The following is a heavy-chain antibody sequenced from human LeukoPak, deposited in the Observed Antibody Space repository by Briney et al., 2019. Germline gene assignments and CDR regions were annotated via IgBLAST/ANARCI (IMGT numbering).Heavy chain of an antibody. D-gene: IGHD5-12*01. V-gene: IGHV1-69*05. CDR2: IIPIFGTA. CDR1: GYTFTGYY. J-gene: IGHJ4*02. Sequence: SVKVSCKASGYTFTGYYMHWVRQAPGQGLEWMGGIIPIFGTANYAQKFQGRVTITTDESTSTAYMELSSLRSEDTAVYYCASGGYSGYDQFDYWGQGTLVTVSS. CDR3: ASGGYSGYDQFDY.